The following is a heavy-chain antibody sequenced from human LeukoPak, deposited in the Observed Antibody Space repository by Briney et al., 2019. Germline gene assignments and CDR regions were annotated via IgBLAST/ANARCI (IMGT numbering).Heavy chain of an antibody. V-gene: IGHV4-34*01. CDR1: GGSFSGYY. D-gene: IGHD3-10*01. CDR3: AREGGSGTLYYYYYMDV. Sequence: SETLSLTCAVYGGSFSGYYWSWIRQPPGKGLEWIGEINHSGSTNYNPSLKSRVTISVDTSKSQFSLKLSSVTAADTAVYYCAREGGSGTLYYYYYMDVWGKGTTVTVSS. CDR2: INHSGST. J-gene: IGHJ6*03.